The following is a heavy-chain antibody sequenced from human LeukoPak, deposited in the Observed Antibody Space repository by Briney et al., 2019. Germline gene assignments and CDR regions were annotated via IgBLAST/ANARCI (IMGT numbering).Heavy chain of an antibody. CDR1: GGSITSSSYY. D-gene: IGHD4-17*01. CDR3: TREYGFMTTVFHAFDI. V-gene: IGHV4-39*07. CDR2: VYYSGNT. Sequence: PSETLSLTCTVSGGSITSSSYYWGWIRQPPGKVLESIGSVYYSGNTYYNSSLKSRVTISVDTSKNQFSLKLSSVTAADTAIYYCTREYGFMTTVFHAFDIWGQGTMVTVSS. J-gene: IGHJ3*02.